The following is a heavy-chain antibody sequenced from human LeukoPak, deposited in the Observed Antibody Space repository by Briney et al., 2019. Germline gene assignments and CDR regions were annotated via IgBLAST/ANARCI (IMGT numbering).Heavy chain of an antibody. CDR1: GFTFSSAW. V-gene: IGHV3-15*01. Sequence: PGGSLRLSCAASGFTFSSAWMTWVRQAPGKGLEWVGHSKNKTNGETTDYAAPVKGRFIISRDDSKNTLYLQMNSLRTEDTAVYYCARGFCSSTNCYQGPFDFWGQGTLVTVSS. CDR3: ARGFCSSTNCYQGPFDF. D-gene: IGHD2-2*01. CDR2: SKNKTNGETT. J-gene: IGHJ4*02.